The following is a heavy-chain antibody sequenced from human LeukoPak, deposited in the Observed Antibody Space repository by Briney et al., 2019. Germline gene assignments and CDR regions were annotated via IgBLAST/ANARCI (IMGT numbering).Heavy chain of an antibody. CDR2: ISYDGSNK. CDR1: GFTFSSYA. CDR3: ARDPEDTAMADY. D-gene: IGHD5-18*01. V-gene: IGHV3-30*04. Sequence: GRSLRLSCAASGFTFSSYAMHWVRQAPGKGLEWVAVISYDGSNKYYADSVKGRSTISRDNSKNTLYLQMNSLRAEDTAVYYCARDPEDTAMADYWGQGTLVTVSS. J-gene: IGHJ4*02.